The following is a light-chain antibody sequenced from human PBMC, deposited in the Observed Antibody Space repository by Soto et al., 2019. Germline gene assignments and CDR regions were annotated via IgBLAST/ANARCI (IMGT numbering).Light chain of an antibody. CDR2: GAS. CDR1: QSGSSSY. J-gene: IGKJ2*01. CDR3: QQYGSSPHT. V-gene: IGKV3-20*01. Sequence: EIVLTQSPGTLSLSPGERATLSCRASQSGSSSYLAWYQQKPGQAPRLLIYGASSRATGIPDRFSGSGSGTDFTLTISSLEPEDFAVYYWQQYGSSPHTFGQGTKLEIK.